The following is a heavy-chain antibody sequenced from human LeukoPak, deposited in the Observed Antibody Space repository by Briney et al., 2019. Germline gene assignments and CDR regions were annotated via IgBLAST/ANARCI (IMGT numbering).Heavy chain of an antibody. CDR1: GFTLNQHA. J-gene: IGHJ4*02. CDR3: ARASSYYDILTGYSEEGYFDY. V-gene: IGHV3-53*01. Sequence: GGSLRLSCAASGFTLNQHAMSWVRQAPGKGLEWVSVIYSGGSTYYADSVKGRFTISRDNSKNTLYLQMNSLRAEDTAVYYCARASSYYDILTGYSEEGYFDYWGQGTLVTVSS. D-gene: IGHD3-9*01. CDR2: IYSGGST.